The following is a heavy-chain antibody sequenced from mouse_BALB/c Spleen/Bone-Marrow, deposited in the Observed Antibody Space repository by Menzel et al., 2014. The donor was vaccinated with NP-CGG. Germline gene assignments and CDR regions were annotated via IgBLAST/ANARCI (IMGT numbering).Heavy chain of an antibody. CDR2: IYPGSGST. CDR1: GYTFTSYW. J-gene: IGHJ4*01. CDR3: TREVRRYAMDY. V-gene: IGHV1S22*01. Sequence: LQQSGSELVRPGASVKLSCKASGYTFTSYWMHWVKQRPGQGLEWIGSIYPGSGSTNYDEKFKSKATLTVDTSSSTAYMQLSSLTSEDSAVYYCTREVRRYAMDYWGQGTSVTVSS. D-gene: IGHD2-14*01.